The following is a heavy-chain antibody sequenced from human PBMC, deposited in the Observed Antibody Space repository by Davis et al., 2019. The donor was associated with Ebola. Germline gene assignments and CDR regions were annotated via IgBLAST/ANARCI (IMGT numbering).Heavy chain of an antibody. CDR1: GFTFSSYA. CDR3: ARVNPGRYFDY. D-gene: IGHD3-10*01. Sequence: GESLKISCAASGFTFSSYAMHWVRQAPGKGLEWVAVISYDGSNKYYADSVKGRFTISRDNSKNTLYLQMNSLRAEDTAVYYCARVNPGRYFDYWGQGTLVTVSS. V-gene: IGHV3-30-3*01. CDR2: ISYDGSNK. J-gene: IGHJ4*02.